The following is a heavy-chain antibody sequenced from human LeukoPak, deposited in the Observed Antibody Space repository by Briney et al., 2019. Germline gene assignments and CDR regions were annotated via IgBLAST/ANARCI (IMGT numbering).Heavy chain of an antibody. CDR1: GGSISSYY. D-gene: IGHD4-17*01. J-gene: IGHJ4*02. CDR3: ARDQGYGDRFDY. CDR2: IYYSGST. Sequence: SETLSLTCTVSGGSISSYYWSWIRQPPGKGLEWIGNIYYSGSTNYNPSLKSRVTISVDTSKNQFSLKLSSVTAADTAVYYCARDQGYGDRFDYWGQGTLVTVSS. V-gene: IGHV4-59*01.